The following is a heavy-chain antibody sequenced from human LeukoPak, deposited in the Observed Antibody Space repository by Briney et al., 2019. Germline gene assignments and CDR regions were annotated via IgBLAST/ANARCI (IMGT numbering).Heavy chain of an antibody. V-gene: IGHV3-23*01. J-gene: IGHJ4*02. CDR1: GFTFSSYA. CDR3: AKMIVVVPAAIDY. Sequence: QSGGSLRLSCAASGFTFSSYAMSWVRQAPGKGLEWVSAISGSGGSTYYADSVKGRFTISRDNSKNTLYLQMNSLRAEDTAVYYCAKMIVVVPAAIDYWGQGTLVTVSS. D-gene: IGHD2-2*01. CDR2: ISGSGGST.